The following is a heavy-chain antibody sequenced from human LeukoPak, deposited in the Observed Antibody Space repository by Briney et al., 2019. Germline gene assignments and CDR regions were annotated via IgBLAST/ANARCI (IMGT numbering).Heavy chain of an antibody. Sequence: SETLSLTCTVSGGSISSYYWSWIRQPAGKGLEGRGRIYTSGGTNYNPSLKSRVTMSVDTSKTQFSLKLSSVTATATAAYYCARDRSFPYSSSWYNWIDPWGQGTLVTVSS. CDR1: GGSISSYY. CDR3: ARDRSFPYSSSWYNWIDP. V-gene: IGHV4-4*07. CDR2: IYTSGGT. D-gene: IGHD6-13*01. J-gene: IGHJ5*02.